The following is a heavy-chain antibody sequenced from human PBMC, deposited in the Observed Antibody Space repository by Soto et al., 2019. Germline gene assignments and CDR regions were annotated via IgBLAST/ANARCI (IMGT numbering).Heavy chain of an antibody. Sequence: QVQLVQSGAEVKQPGASVKVSCKASGYTFTGYYMHWVRQAPGQGLEWMGWINPNSGGTNYAQKFQGGVTMTRDTSITTAYMELSRLRSDDTAVYYCATSLVRGVITSIDYWGQGTLVTVSS. CDR3: ATSLVRGVITSIDY. CDR1: GYTFTGYY. V-gene: IGHV1-2*02. J-gene: IGHJ4*02. CDR2: INPNSGGT. D-gene: IGHD3-10*01.